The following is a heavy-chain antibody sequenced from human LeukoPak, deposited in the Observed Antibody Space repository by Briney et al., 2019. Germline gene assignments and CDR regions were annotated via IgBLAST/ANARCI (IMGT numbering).Heavy chain of an antibody. V-gene: IGHV4-39*07. CDR1: GVSISSSSYY. CDR3: ATNGYYCIDV. CDR2: IYYSGST. D-gene: IGHD2-8*01. J-gene: IGHJ6*03. Sequence: SETLSLTCTVSGVSISSSSYYWGWIRQPPGKGLEWIGTIYYSGSTYYNPSLKSRVTISVDTSKNQFSLDFNSVTAADTAIYYCATNGYYCIDVWGKGTTVTVFS.